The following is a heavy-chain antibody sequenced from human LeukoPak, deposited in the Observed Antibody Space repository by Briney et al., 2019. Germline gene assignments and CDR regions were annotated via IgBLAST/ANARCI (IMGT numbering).Heavy chain of an antibody. J-gene: IGHJ4*02. CDR1: GYSISSGYY. V-gene: IGHV4-38-2*01. CDR2: IYHSGST. Sequence: PSETLSLTCAVSGYSISSGYYGGWIRQPPGKGREWIGSIYHSGSTYYNPSLKSRVTISVDTSKTQFSLKLSSVTAADTAVYYCARVYSSSCLDYWGQGTLVTVSS. CDR3: ARVYSSSCLDY. D-gene: IGHD6-13*01.